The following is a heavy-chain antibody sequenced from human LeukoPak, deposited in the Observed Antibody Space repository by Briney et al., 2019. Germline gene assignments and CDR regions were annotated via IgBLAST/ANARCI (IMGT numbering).Heavy chain of an antibody. V-gene: IGHV4-59*01. CDR2: IYYSGST. Sequence: SETLSLTCTVSGGSISSYYWSWIRQPPGKGLEWIGYIYYSGSTNYNPSLKSRVTISVDTSKNQFSLKLSSETAADTAVYYCARDLSRYGSGRSWGQGTLVTVSS. CDR3: ARDLSRYGSGRS. CDR1: GGSISSYY. J-gene: IGHJ4*02. D-gene: IGHD3-10*01.